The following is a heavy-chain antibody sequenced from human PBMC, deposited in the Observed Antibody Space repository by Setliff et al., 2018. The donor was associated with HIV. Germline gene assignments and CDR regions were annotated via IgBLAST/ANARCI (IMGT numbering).Heavy chain of an antibody. D-gene: IGHD3-22*01. V-gene: IGHV1-69*13. J-gene: IGHJ4*02. CDR2: IIPIFGTA. CDR1: GYTLAGYF. CDR3: ARDNYYDTSGAIGY. Sequence: WASVKVSCKASGYTLAGYFMHWVRLAPGQGLEWMGGIIPIFGTANYAQNFQGRVTITADESTSTAYMELSSLRSEDTAMYFCARDNYYDTSGAIGYWGQGTLVTVSS.